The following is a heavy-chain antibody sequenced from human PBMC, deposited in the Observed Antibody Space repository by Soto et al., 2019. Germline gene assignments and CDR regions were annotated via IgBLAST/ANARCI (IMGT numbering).Heavy chain of an antibody. D-gene: IGHD6-13*01. CDR3: AREWAAAGLYYFDY. CDR1: GGSFSGSY. J-gene: IGHJ4*02. V-gene: IGHV4-34*01. Sequence: PSETLSLTCAVYGGSFSGSYWSWIRKPPGKGLEWIGEINHSESTNYNPSLKRRVTISVDTSKNQFSLKLSSVTAAYTAVYYCAREWAAAGLYYFDYWGQGTLVTVSS. CDR2: INHSEST.